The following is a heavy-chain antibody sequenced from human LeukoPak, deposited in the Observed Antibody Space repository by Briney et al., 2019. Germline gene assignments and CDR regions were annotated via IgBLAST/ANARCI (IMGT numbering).Heavy chain of an antibody. D-gene: IGHD1-26*01. CDR1: GFIVSSTY. V-gene: IGHV3-66*01. J-gene: IGHJ4*02. Sequence: GGSLRLSCAAPGFIVSSTYMNWVRQAPGKGLEWVSVIYYGGGTYYTDSVKGRFTISRDNAKNSLFLQMDSLRAEDTAVYYCARDRFGGSFDYWGQGTLVTVSS. CDR2: IYYGGGT. CDR3: ARDRFGGSFDY.